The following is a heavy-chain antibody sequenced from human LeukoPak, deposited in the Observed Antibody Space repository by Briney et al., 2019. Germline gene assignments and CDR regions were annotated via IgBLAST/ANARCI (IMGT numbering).Heavy chain of an antibody. CDR2: ISGSGGST. CDR3: AKGYYDYVWGSYYFDY. V-gene: IGHV3-23*01. J-gene: IGHJ4*02. Sequence: GGSLRLSCAASGFTFSSYAMSWVRQAPGKGLEWVSAISGSGGSTYYADSVKGRFTISRDNSRDMLYLQMNSLRAEDTAVYYCAKGYYDYVWGSYYFDYWGQGTLVTVSS. D-gene: IGHD3-16*01. CDR1: GFTFSSYA.